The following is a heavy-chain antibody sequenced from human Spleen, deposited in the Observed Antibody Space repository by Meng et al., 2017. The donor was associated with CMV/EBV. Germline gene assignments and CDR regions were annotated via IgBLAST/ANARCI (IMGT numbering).Heavy chain of an antibody. CDR1: GYTFTGYY. Sequence: ASGYTFTGYYMHWVRQAPGQGIEWMGWINPRIGATTYAQKLQGRVTMTRDSSMVTAYMELSRLRSDDTDVYFCVREVAFPYTWFDPWGQGTLVTVSS. J-gene: IGHJ5*02. CDR2: INPRIGAT. D-gene: IGHD2-15*01. V-gene: IGHV1-2*02. CDR3: VREVAFPYTWFDP.